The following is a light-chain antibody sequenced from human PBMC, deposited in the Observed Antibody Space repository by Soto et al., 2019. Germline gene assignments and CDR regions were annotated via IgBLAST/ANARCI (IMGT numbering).Light chain of an antibody. CDR2: GAI. V-gene: IGKV1-39*01. J-gene: IGKJ1*01. CDR3: QQSYSTPGT. CDR1: QSVSKY. Sequence: DIQMTQSPSSLSASVGDRVTITCRASQSVSKYLNWYQQNPGKAPKLLIYGAISLHSGVPSRFSGSGSGTYFTLTISNLQPEDFVSYYCQQSYSTPGTFGQGTKVEI.